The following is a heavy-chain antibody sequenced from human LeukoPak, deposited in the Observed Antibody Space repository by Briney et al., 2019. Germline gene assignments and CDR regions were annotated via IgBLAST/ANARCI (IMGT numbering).Heavy chain of an antibody. CDR1: GGTFSSYA. CDR2: IIPIFGTA. Sequence: ASVKVSCKASGGTFSSYAISWVRQAPGQGLEWMGGIIPIFGTANYAQKFQGGVTITADESTSTAYMELSSLRSEDTAVYYCARVPVGATTRYYFDYRGQGTLVTVSS. V-gene: IGHV1-69*13. CDR3: ARVPVGATTRYYFDY. D-gene: IGHD1-26*01. J-gene: IGHJ4*02.